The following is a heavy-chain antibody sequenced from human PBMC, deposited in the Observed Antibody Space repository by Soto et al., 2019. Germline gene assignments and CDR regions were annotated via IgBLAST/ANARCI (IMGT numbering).Heavy chain of an antibody. CDR2: ISGSGGST. CDR1: GFTFSSQA. J-gene: IGHJ5*02. CDR3: AKAPWAAAAAWFDP. Sequence: EVQLLESGGGLVQPGGSLRLSCAASGFTFSSQAMSWVRQAPGKGLEWVSTISGSGGSTYYADSVKGRFTISRDHSKNTLYLQMNRLSVEETALYYCAKAPWAAAAAWFDPWGQGTLVTVSS. D-gene: IGHD6-13*01. V-gene: IGHV3-23*01.